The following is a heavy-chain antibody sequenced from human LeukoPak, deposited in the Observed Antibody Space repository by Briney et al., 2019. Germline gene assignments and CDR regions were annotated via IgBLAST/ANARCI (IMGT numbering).Heavy chain of an antibody. CDR1: GFTFDDYG. CDR2: INWNGGST. V-gene: IGHV3-20*01. Sequence: TGGSLRLSCAASGFTFDDYGMSWVRQAPGKGLEWVSGINWNGGSTGYADSVKGRFTISRDNAKNSLYLQMNSLRAEDTALYHCARVGYDSSGYYVRAFDIWGQGTMVTVSS. J-gene: IGHJ3*02. D-gene: IGHD3-22*01. CDR3: ARVGYDSSGYYVRAFDI.